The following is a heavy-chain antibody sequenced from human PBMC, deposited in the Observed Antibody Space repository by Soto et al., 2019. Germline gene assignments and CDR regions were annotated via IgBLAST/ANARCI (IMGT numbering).Heavy chain of an antibody. CDR1: GFTFSSYS. Sequence: GGSLRLSCAASGFTFSSYSMNWVRQAPGKGLEWVSSISSSSSYIYYADSVKGGLTVSRGSANNALDVQMKGLREQSTVGYYCAGVYWYAFWSDPTNSFDPCGQGTLVTVYS. V-gene: IGHV3-21*01. J-gene: IGHJ5*02. CDR2: ISSSSSYI. CDR3: AGVYWYAFWSDPTNSFDP. D-gene: IGHD3-3*01.